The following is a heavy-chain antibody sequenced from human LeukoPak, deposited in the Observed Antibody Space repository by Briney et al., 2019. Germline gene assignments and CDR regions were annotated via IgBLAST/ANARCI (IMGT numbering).Heavy chain of an antibody. Sequence: RTGGSLRLSCAASGFNLSNYEMNWVRQAPGKGLEWVSKIYSSGSSIYYADSVKGRFTISRDNAKNSLYLQMNSLRAEDTAVYYCARGYYDSSGYFQHGRWGQGTLVTVSS. CDR3: ARGYYDSSGYFQHGR. V-gene: IGHV3-48*03. CDR2: IYSSGSSI. D-gene: IGHD3-22*01. J-gene: IGHJ4*02. CDR1: GFNLSNYE.